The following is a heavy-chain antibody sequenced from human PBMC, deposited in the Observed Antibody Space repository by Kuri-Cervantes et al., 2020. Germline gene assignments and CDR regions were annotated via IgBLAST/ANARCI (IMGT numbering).Heavy chain of an antibody. Sequence: SETLSLTCTVSGGSISSSSYYWGWIRQPPGKGLEWIGSIYYSGSTYYNPSPKSRVTISVDTSKNQFSLKLSSVTVADAAVYYCARTDPNYYGSGSLAFDIWGQGTMVTVSS. CDR1: GGSISSSSYY. D-gene: IGHD3-10*01. CDR3: ARTDPNYYGSGSLAFDI. J-gene: IGHJ3*02. CDR2: IYYSGST. V-gene: IGHV4-39*07.